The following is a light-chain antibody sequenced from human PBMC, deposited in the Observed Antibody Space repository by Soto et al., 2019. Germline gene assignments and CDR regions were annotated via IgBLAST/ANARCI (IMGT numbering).Light chain of an antibody. Sequence: EIELTQSPGTLYLSPGERATLSGRASQRISSNSLAWYQQKPGQAPRLPIYDASNRATGIPDRFSGSGSGTDFTLTISRLEPEDFAVYYCQQRGGSPPTWTFGQGTKV. J-gene: IGKJ1*01. CDR3: QQRGGSPPTWT. CDR1: QRISSNS. CDR2: DAS. V-gene: IGKV3-20*01.